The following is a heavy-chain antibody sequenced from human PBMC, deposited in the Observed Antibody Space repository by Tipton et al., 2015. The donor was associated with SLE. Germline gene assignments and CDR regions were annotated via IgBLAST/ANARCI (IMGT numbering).Heavy chain of an antibody. Sequence: QLVQSGAEVKNPGASVKVSCKASAYTFTTYSISWVRQAPGQGLEWMGWISTYNGNTNYAQKLQGRVTMTTDTSTSTAYMELRGLRSDDTAVYYCARAVTTGLYWYFDLWGRGTLVTVSS. CDR2: ISTYNGNT. CDR3: ARAVTTGLYWYFDL. J-gene: IGHJ2*01. D-gene: IGHD4-17*01. V-gene: IGHV1-18*01. CDR1: AYTFTTYS.